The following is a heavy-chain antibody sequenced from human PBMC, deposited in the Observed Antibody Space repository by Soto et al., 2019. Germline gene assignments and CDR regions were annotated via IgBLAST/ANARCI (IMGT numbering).Heavy chain of an antibody. J-gene: IGHJ6*01. CDR2: SRNKAHSYTT. D-gene: IGHD2-15*01. CDR3: ARGASGGSSANYYGFDV. V-gene: IGHV3-72*01. CDR1: GFTFSDYY. Sequence: EVRLVESGGGLVQPGGSLRLSCAASGFTFSDYYMDWVRRTPGKGLEWVGRSRNKAHSYTTKYAASVQGRFTVSRDGSKNSFYLQIDSLKTDDTAVYYCARGASGGSSANYYGFDVW.